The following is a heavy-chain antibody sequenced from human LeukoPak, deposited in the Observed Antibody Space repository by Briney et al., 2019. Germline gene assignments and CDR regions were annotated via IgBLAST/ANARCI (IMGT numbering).Heavy chain of an antibody. CDR3: ARETYFYGSGSYTHFDY. CDR1: GFTFSSYS. V-gene: IGHV3-21*01. CDR2: ISSSSSYI. D-gene: IGHD3-10*01. J-gene: IGHJ4*02. Sequence: GGSLRLSCAASGFTFSSYSMNWVREAPGKGLEWVSSISSSSSYIYYADSVKGRFTISRDNTKNSLYLRMNSLRAEDTAVYYCARETYFYGSGSYTHFDYWGQGTLVTVSS.